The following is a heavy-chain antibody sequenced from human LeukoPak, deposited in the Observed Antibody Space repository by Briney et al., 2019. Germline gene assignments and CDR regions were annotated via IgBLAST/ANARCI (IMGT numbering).Heavy chain of an antibody. J-gene: IGHJ6*02. Sequence: GGSLRLSRAASGFTFSSYAMHWVRQAPGKGLEWVAVISYDGSNKYYADSVKGRFTISRDNSKNTLYLQMNSLRAEDTAVYYCARGTPSSSGWLYYGMDVWGQGTTVTVSS. CDR2: ISYDGSNK. CDR3: ARGTPSSSGWLYYGMDV. V-gene: IGHV3-30-3*01. D-gene: IGHD6-19*01. CDR1: GFTFSSYA.